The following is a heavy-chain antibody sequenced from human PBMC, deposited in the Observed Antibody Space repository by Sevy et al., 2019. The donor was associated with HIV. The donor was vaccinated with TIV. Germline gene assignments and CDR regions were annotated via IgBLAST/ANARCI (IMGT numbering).Heavy chain of an antibody. Sequence: ASVKVSCKASGGTFNNYAFSWVRQAPGQGLEWVGGIIPIVGTINYAQKFQGRVTITADESADTVYMKLSSLRSEDTAVYFCAKDIMEATNGFDNWGQGTLVTVSS. D-gene: IGHD2-8*01. V-gene: IGHV1-69*13. CDR1: GGTFNNYA. J-gene: IGHJ4*02. CDR2: IIPIVGTI. CDR3: AKDIMEATNGFDN.